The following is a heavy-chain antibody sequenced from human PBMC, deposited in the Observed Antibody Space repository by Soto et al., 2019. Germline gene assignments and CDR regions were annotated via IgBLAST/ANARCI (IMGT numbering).Heavy chain of an antibody. Sequence: QVQLQESGPGLVKPSGTLSLTCAVSSGSISSSNWWSWVRQPPGKGLEWIGEIYYSGSTNYNPSLKSRVTIAVDKSKNQFSLKLSSVTAADTAVYYCARDNYSTTGGYYYYYMDVWGKGTTVTVSS. V-gene: IGHV4-4*02. CDR3: ARDNYSTTGGYYYYYMDV. J-gene: IGHJ6*03. D-gene: IGHD4-4*01. CDR2: IYYSGST. CDR1: SGSISSSNW.